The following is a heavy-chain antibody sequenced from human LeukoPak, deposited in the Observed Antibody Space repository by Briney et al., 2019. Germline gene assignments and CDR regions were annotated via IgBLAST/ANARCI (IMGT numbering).Heavy chain of an antibody. J-gene: IGHJ6*02. Sequence: GGSLRLSCAASGFIFSNYAMTWVRQAPGKGLEYISSITDSGGSAYYADSVKGRFTLSRDNSRDTLYLHLNSLRAEDTALYYCAKGGLGQASGLDVWGQGTMVIVSS. V-gene: IGHV3-23*01. CDR3: AKGGLGQASGLDV. D-gene: IGHD3-10*01. CDR1: GFIFSNYA. CDR2: ITDSGGSA.